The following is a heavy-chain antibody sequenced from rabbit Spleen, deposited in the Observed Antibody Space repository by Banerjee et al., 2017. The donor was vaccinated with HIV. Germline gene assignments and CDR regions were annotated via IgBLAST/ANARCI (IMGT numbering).Heavy chain of an antibody. CDR2: VYAGSSGST. D-gene: IGHD8-1*01. J-gene: IGHJ6*01. Sequence: QEHLVESGGGLVQPEGSLTLTCKASGFDFSRTAMCWVRQAPGKGLEWIACVYAGSSGSTYSATWAKGRFTISKTSSTTVTLQMTGLTAADTATYFCARDVGTSFSTYGMDLWGPGTLVTVS. V-gene: IGHV1S45*01. CDR1: GFDFSRTA. CDR3: ARDVGTSFSTYGMDL.